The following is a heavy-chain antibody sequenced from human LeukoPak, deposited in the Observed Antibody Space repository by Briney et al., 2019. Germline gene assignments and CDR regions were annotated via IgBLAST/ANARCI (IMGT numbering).Heavy chain of an antibody. CDR3: ARHSSRESYYDFDS. Sequence: GASVKVSCKASGGSSITHVISRVRQAPGQGLEWMGRIIPILGIPNYAQHFQGRVTITADRSTNTAYMALSSLTSEDTAVYYCARHSSRESYYDFDSWGQGALVIVSS. V-gene: IGHV1-69*04. CDR1: GGSSITHV. CDR2: IIPILGIP. D-gene: IGHD3-22*01. J-gene: IGHJ4*02.